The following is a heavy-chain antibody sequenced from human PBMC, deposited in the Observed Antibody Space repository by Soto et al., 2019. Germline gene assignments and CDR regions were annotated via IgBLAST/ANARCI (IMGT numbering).Heavy chain of an antibody. CDR2: IKRKTDGETK. V-gene: IGHV3-15*01. Sequence: EVQLVESGGGLVKPGGSLRLSCAASGFTFSNAWMSWVRQAPGKGLEWVGRIKRKTDGETKDYAVPVKGRFTISRDDSKNTVYLQMNSLKTEDTAVYYCTTRDNLLLWFGELLADPQLDYWGQGTLVTVSS. D-gene: IGHD3-10*01. J-gene: IGHJ4*02. CDR3: TTRDNLLLWFGELLADPQLDY. CDR1: GFTFSNAW.